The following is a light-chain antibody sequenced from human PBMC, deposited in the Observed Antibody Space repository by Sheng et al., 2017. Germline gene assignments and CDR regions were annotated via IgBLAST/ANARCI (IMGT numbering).Light chain of an antibody. CDR2: DNT. V-gene: IGLV1-40*01. Sequence: QSVLTQPPSVSGAPGQRVTISCTGSRSNIGAGANVHWYQHLPGTAPKLLIYDNTNRPSGVPDRFSGSKSGSSASLVITGLQAEDEADYYCQSYDSSPPYVFGTGTKVTVL. CDR1: RSNIGAGAN. J-gene: IGLJ1*01. CDR3: QSYDSSPPYV.